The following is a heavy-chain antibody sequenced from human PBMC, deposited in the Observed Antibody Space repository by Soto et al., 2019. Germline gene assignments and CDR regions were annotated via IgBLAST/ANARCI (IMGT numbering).Heavy chain of an antibody. Sequence: SQTLSLTCAVSGDSVSSTSAAWSWIRQSPSRGLEWLGRTYYRSKWYSDYAVSVKSRITIDPDTSKNQFSLQLNSVTPEDTAVYYCARGSYYSGWVWGQGXLVTVYS. V-gene: IGHV6-1*01. J-gene: IGHJ4*02. CDR1: GDSVSSTSAA. CDR3: ARGSYYSGWV. D-gene: IGHD6-19*01. CDR2: TYYRSKWYS.